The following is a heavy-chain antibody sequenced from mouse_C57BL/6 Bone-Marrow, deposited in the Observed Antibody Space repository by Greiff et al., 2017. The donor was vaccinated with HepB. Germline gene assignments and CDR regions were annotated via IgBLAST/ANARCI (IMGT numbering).Heavy chain of an antibody. CDR3: VGQEDYYYYAMDY. D-gene: IGHD1-1*01. Sequence: EVEVVESGGGLVQPKGSLKLSCAASGFSFNTYAMNWVRQAPGKGLEWVARIRSKSNNYATYYADSVKDRFTISRDDSESMLYLQMNNLKTEDTAMYYCVGQEDYYYYAMDYWGQGTSVTVSS. J-gene: IGHJ4*01. V-gene: IGHV10-1*01. CDR1: GFSFNTYA. CDR2: IRSKSNNYAT.